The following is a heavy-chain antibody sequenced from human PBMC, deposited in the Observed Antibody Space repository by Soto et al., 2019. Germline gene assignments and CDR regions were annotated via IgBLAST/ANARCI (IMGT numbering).Heavy chain of an antibody. CDR2: ISAYNGTT. Sequence: QVQLVQSGAEVKKPGASVKVSCKASGYTFTSYGISWVRQAPGQGLEWMGWISAYNGTTNYAQKLQGRVTMTTDTSTRTADMELRSLRSDDTAVYYCARSKRNGGRWFSWFDPWGQGTLVTVSS. CDR1: GYTFTSYG. CDR3: ARSKRNGGRWFSWFDP. J-gene: IGHJ5*02. V-gene: IGHV1-18*04. D-gene: IGHD2-15*01.